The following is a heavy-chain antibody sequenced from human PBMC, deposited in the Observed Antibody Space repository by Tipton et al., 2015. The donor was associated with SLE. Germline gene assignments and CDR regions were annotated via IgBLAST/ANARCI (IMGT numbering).Heavy chain of an antibody. D-gene: IGHD2-21*01. CDR3: AKDRYCGGGTCFASYFDL. V-gene: IGHV3-23*01. CDR1: GFTFRTYA. J-gene: IGHJ4*02. Sequence: SLRLSCAASGFTFRTYAMAWVRQSPGKGLEWVSLISGGGGSTHYADSVRGRFTISRDNSTNTLSLQLNTLRADDTAIYYCAKDRYCGGGTCFASYFDLWGQGTPVTVSS. CDR2: ISGGGGST.